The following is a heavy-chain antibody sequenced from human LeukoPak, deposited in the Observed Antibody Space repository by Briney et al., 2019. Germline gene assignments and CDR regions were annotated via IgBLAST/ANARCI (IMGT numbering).Heavy chain of an antibody. Sequence: GASVKVSCKASGGTFSSYAISWVRQAPGQGLEWMGGIIPIFGTANYAQKFQGRVTITTDESTSTAYMELSSLRSEDTAVYYCARADDSSGYYPSFDNWFDPWGQRTLVTVSS. J-gene: IGHJ5*02. CDR1: GGTFSSYA. D-gene: IGHD3-22*01. CDR3: ARADDSSGYYPSFDNWFDP. CDR2: IIPIFGTA. V-gene: IGHV1-69*05.